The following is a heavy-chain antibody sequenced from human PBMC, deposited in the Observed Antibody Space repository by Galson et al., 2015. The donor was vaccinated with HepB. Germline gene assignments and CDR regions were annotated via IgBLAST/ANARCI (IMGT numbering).Heavy chain of an antibody. V-gene: IGHV1-69*13. CDR2: IIPIFGTA. Sequence: SVKVSCKASGGTFSSYAISWVRQAPGQGLEWMGGIIPIFGTANYAQKFQGRVTITADESTSTAYMELSSLRSEDTAVYYCARDLGTYSSSWYEDYWGQGTLVTVSS. J-gene: IGHJ4*02. CDR3: ARDLGTYSSSWYEDY. CDR1: GGTFSSYA. D-gene: IGHD6-13*01.